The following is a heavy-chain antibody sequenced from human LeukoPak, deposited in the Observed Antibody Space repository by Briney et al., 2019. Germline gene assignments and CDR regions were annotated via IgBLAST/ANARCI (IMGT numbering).Heavy chain of an antibody. CDR1: GYTFTSYA. D-gene: IGHD2-2*03. CDR3: ARDIAGYCSSTSCPAAFDI. J-gene: IGHJ3*02. Sequence: GASVKVSCKASGYTFTSYAVNWVRQAPGQGLEWMGWISAYNGNTNYAQKLQGRVTMTTDTSTSTAYMELRSLRSDDTAVYYCARDIAGYCSSTSCPAAFDIWGQGTMVTVSS. CDR2: ISAYNGNT. V-gene: IGHV1-18*01.